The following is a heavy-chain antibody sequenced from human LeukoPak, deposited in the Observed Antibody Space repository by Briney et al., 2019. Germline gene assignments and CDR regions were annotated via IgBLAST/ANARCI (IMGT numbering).Heavy chain of an antibody. CDR1: GGSISSYY. J-gene: IGHJ3*02. Sequence: SESLSLTCTVSGGSISSYYWSWIRQPAGKGLEWIGRIYTSGSTNYNPSLKSRVTMSVDTSKNQFSLKLSSVTAADTAVYYCARVWFGELLGAFDIWGQGTMVTVSS. V-gene: IGHV4-4*07. CDR3: ARVWFGELLGAFDI. D-gene: IGHD3-10*01. CDR2: IYTSGST.